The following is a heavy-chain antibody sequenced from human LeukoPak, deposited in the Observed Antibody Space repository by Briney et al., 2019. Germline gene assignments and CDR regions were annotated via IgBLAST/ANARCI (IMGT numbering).Heavy chain of an antibody. CDR2: ISTSTGDT. J-gene: IGHJ4*02. V-gene: IGHV1-18*01. CDR3: ERDDNYGIFVNVDY. Sequence: SVKVSCKTSGYSFILYGISWVRQAPGQGPEWMGWISTSTGDTKYTQKFQGRVTLTTDTSTSTAYMELSSLRSDDTAVYYCERDDNYGIFVNVDYWGQGTLVTVSS. CDR1: GYSFILYG. D-gene: IGHD4-11*01.